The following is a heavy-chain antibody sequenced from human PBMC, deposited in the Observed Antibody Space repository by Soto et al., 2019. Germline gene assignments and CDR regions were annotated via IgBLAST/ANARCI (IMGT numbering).Heavy chain of an antibody. V-gene: IGHV3-30-3*01. CDR1: GFTFSSYA. CDR3: AGDRRREYSSSWYYYYYGMDV. J-gene: IGHJ6*02. CDR2: ISYDGSNK. D-gene: IGHD6-13*01. Sequence: GGSLRLSCAASGFTFSSYAMHWVRQAPGKGLEWVAVISYDGSNKYYADSVKGRFTISRDDSKNTLYLQMNSLRAEDTAVYYCAGDRRREYSSSWYYYYYGMDVWGQGTTVTVS.